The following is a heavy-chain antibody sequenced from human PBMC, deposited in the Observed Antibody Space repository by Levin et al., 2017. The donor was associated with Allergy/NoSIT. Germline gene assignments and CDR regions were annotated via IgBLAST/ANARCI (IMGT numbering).Heavy chain of an antibody. Sequence: ESLKISCAVYGGSFSGYYWSWIRQPPGKGLEWIGEINHSGSTNYNPSLKSRVTISVDTSKNQFSLKVSSVTAADTAVYYCAGGPNEDYYYYMDVWGKGTTVTVSS. J-gene: IGHJ6*03. CDR3: AGGPNEDYYYYMDV. CDR1: GGSFSGYY. V-gene: IGHV4-34*01. CDR2: INHSGST.